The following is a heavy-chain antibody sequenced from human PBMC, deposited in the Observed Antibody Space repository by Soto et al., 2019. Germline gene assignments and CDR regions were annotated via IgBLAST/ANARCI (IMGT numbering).Heavy chain of an antibody. CDR2: MNPNSGNT. Sequence: ASVKVSCKASGYTFPSYDINWVRQASGQGLEWMGWMNPNSGNTGYAQKFQGRVTMTRNTSISTAYMELSSLRSEDTAVYYCARGLVMTTVTNYYYYYYMDVWGKGTTVTVSS. V-gene: IGHV1-8*01. CDR1: GYTFPSYD. J-gene: IGHJ6*03. D-gene: IGHD4-17*01. CDR3: ARGLVMTTVTNYYYYYYMDV.